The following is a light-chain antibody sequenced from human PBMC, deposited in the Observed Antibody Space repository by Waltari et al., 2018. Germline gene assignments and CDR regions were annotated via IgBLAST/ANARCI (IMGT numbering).Light chain of an antibody. CDR1: QSVNNNY. Sequence: DIVLTQSPGTLSLFPEERATLSCRASQSVNNNYLAWYLQKPGQAPRLLIYGASSRAIGIPDRFSGSGSGTDFTLTISRLEPEDFAVFYCQQYGSPPLTFGGGTKVEIK. V-gene: IGKV3-20*01. CDR2: GAS. J-gene: IGKJ4*01. CDR3: QQYGSPPLT.